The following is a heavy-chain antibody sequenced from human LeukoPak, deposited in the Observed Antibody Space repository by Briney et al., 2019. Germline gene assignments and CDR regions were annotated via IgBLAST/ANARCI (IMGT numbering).Heavy chain of an antibody. D-gene: IGHD3-22*01. V-gene: IGHV3-30-3*01. CDR1: GFTFSSYA. CDR3: ARDFWDMYYYDSNGYYYPDY. J-gene: IGHJ4*02. Sequence: GGSLRLSCAASGFTFSSYAMHWVRQAPGKGLEWVAVISYDGSNKYYADSVKGRFTISRDNSKNTLYLQMNSLRAEDTAVYYCARDFWDMYYYDSNGYYYPDYWGQGTLVTVSS. CDR2: ISYDGSNK.